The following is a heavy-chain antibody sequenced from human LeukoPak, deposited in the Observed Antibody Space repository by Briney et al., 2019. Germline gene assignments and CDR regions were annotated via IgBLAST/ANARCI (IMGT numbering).Heavy chain of an antibody. J-gene: IGHJ4*02. V-gene: IGHV3-30*18. CDR2: ISNDGSNK. Sequence: GGSLRLSCAASGFTFSSYGMHWVRQAPGKGLEWVAVISNDGSNKYYVDSVKGRFTISRDNSKNTLYLQMNSLRAEDTAVYYCANPMREWDFDWSIDYWGQGTLVTVSS. CDR3: ANPMREWDFDWSIDY. CDR1: GFTFSSYG. D-gene: IGHD3-9*01.